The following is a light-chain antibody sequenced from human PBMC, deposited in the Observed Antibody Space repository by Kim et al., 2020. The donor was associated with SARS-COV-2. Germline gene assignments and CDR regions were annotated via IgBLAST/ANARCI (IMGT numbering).Light chain of an antibody. V-gene: IGLV2-14*03. CDR3: CSYTTSSTWV. CDR2: DVS. Sequence: QSTLSQPASVSGSPGQSITISCTGTSSDVGAYNYVSWYQQHPDKAPKLMISDVSNRPSGVSNRFSGSKSGNTASLTISGLQAEDEADYYCCSYTTSSTWVFGGGTQLTVL. J-gene: IGLJ3*02. CDR1: SSDVGAYNY.